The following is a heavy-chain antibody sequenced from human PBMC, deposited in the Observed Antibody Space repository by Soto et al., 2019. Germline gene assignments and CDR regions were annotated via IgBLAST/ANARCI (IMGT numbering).Heavy chain of an antibody. CDR3: AKDYHPYCSSCPHDY. D-gene: IGHD6-13*01. CDR2: ISGSGGST. V-gene: IGHV3-23*01. CDR1: GFTFSSYA. J-gene: IGHJ4*02. Sequence: GGSLRLSCAASGFTFSSYAMSWVRQAPGKGLEWVSAISGSGGSTYYADSVKGRFTISRDNSKNTLYLQMNSLRAEDTAVYYCAKDYHPYCSSCPHDYWGQGTLVTVSS.